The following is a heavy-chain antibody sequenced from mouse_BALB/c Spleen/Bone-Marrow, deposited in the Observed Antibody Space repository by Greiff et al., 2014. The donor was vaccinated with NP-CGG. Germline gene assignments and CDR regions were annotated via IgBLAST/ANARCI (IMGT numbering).Heavy chain of an antibody. D-gene: IGHD2-4*01. Sequence: EVQGVESGGGLVKPGGSLKLSCAASGFTFSDYYMYWVRQTPEKRLEWVATISDGGSYTYYPDSVKGRFTISRDNAKNNLYLQVSSLKSEDTAMYYCARVSYDYFDYWGQGTTLTVSS. V-gene: IGHV5-4*02. CDR1: GFTFSDYY. CDR3: ARVSYDYFDY. J-gene: IGHJ2*01. CDR2: ISDGGSYT.